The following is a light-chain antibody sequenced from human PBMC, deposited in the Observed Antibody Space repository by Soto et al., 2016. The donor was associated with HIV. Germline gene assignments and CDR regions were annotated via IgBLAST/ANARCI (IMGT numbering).Light chain of an antibody. CDR1: NIRRKS. CDR2: DDT. Sequence: SYVLTQPPSISVAPGKTATITCGGDNIRRKSVNWYQQKPGQAPVLVVYDDTDRPSGIPGRFSGSSSGNTATLTISRVEAGDEAEYYCQVWDGKDDHPVFGGGTKLTVL. CDR3: QVWDGKDDHPV. J-gene: IGLJ3*02. V-gene: IGLV3-21*03.